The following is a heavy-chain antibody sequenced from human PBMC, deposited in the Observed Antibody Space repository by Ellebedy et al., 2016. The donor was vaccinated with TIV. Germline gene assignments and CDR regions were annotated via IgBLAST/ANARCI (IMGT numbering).Heavy chain of an antibody. CDR1: GFSFRSYW. D-gene: IGHD4-17*01. CDR2: INQDGSDK. V-gene: IGHV3-7*01. J-gene: IGHJ3*02. CDR3: ATDGSYGDFRSPAHAFET. Sequence: GESLKISCGASGFSFRSYWMTWVRQAPGKGLEWVANINQDGSDKYYVDSVKGRFTIARDNAKNSLYLQMSSLGVEDTAVYYCATDGSYGDFRSPAHAFETWGQGTMVSVSS.